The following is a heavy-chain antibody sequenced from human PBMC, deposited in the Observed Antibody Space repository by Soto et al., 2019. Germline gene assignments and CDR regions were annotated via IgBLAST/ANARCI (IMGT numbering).Heavy chain of an antibody. CDR1: GYPFTSYG. J-gene: IGHJ4*02. Sequence: QVQLVQSGAEVKKPGASVKVSCKASGYPFTSYGISWVRQAPGQGLAWMGWISAYNGNTNYAQKLQGRVTMTTDTATSTAYMELRSLRSDDTAVYYCARDVPLWFGELLLLSSPYPYDFYYWGQGTLVTVSS. V-gene: IGHV1-18*01. CDR3: ARDVPLWFGELLLLSSPYPYDFYY. D-gene: IGHD3-10*01. CDR2: ISAYNGNT.